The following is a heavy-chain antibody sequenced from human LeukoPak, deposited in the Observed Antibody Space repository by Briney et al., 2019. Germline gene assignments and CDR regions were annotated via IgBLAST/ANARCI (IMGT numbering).Heavy chain of an antibody. Sequence: PGGSLRLSCAASGFTFSSYAMHWVRQAPGKGLEWVALISYDGSDKYYADSVKGRFTISRDSSTNTLFLQMNSLRAEDTAVYFCAKNRVVFNWNYAYYFDDWGQGTLVTVSS. J-gene: IGHJ4*02. CDR2: ISYDGSDK. D-gene: IGHD1-7*01. CDR1: GFTFSSYA. V-gene: IGHV3-30*18. CDR3: AKNRVVFNWNYAYYFDD.